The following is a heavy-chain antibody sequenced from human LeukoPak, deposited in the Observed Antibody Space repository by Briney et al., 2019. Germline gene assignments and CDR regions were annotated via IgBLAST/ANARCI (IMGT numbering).Heavy chain of an antibody. CDR3: ARDSGGD. V-gene: IGHV3-30*03. D-gene: IGHD2-15*01. CDR2: ISYDGSNE. J-gene: IGHJ4*02. Sequence: GGSLTLSCAASGFTFSIYRMSCVPAAPGKGLEWVALISYDGSNEYYADSVKGRFTISRDNSKSTVYLQMNSLRAEDTAVYYCARDSGGDWGQGTLVTVSS. CDR1: GFTFSIYR.